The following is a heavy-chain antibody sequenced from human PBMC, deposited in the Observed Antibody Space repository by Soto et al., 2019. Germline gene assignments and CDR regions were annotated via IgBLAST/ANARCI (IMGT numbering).Heavy chain of an antibody. D-gene: IGHD3-10*01. CDR2: IYSGGST. Sequence: EVQLVESGGGLVQPGGSLRLSCAASGFTVRSNYMSWVRQAPGKGLEWVSVIYSGGSTNYADSVKGRFSISRDNSKNMLYLQMNSLRAEDTAVYYCARDLGVTKDYWGQGTLVTVSS. CDR1: GFTVRSNY. CDR3: ARDLGVTKDY. J-gene: IGHJ4*02. V-gene: IGHV3-66*01.